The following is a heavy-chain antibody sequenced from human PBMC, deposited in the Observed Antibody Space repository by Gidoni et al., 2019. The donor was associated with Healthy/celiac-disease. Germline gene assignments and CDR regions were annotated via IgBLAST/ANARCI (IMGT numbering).Heavy chain of an antibody. CDR3: AKDRRKLWFREYYYGMDV. CDR2: ISYDGSNK. Sequence: QVQLVESGGCVVQPGRSLRLSCAASGFTFSSYCMHWVRQAPGKGLEWVAVISYDGSNKYYADSVKGRFTISRDNSKNTLYLQMNSLRAEDTAVYYCAKDRRKLWFREYYYGMDVWGQGTTVTVSS. V-gene: IGHV3-30*18. CDR1: GFTFSSYC. D-gene: IGHD3-10*01. J-gene: IGHJ6*02.